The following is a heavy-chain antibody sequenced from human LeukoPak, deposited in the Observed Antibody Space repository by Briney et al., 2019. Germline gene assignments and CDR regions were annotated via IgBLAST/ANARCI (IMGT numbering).Heavy chain of an antibody. V-gene: IGHV4-38-2*02. CDR1: GYSISSGYY. CDR3: AREGRITMVRGVIRRGGWFDP. J-gene: IGHJ5*02. Sequence: SETLSLTCTVSGYSISSGYYWGWIRQPPGKGLEWIGSIYHSGSTYYNPSLKSRVTISVDTSKNQFSLKLSSVTAADTAVYYCAREGRITMVRGVIRRGGWFDPWGQGTLVTVSS. CDR2: IYHSGST. D-gene: IGHD3-10*01.